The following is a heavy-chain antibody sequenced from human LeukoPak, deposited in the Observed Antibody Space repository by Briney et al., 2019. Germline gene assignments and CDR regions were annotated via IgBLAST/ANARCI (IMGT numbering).Heavy chain of an antibody. Sequence: SETLSLTCTVSGGSISSYYWSWIRQPPGKGLEWIGYIYYSGSTNYNPSLKSRVTISVDTSKNQFSLKLSSVTAADTAVYYCARDRHSRLDPWGQGTLVTVSS. J-gene: IGHJ5*02. CDR1: GGSISSYY. CDR2: IYYSGST. CDR3: ARDRHSRLDP. D-gene: IGHD3-22*01. V-gene: IGHV4-59*01.